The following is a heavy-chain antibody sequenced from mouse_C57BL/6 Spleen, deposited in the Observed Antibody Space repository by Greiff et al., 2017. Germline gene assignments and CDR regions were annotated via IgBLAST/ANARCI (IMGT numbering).Heavy chain of an antibody. Sequence: QVQLKQPGAELVKPGASVKLSCKASGYTFTSYWMQWVKQRPGQGLEWIGEIDPSDSYTNYNQKFKGKATLTVDTSSSTAYMQLSSLTSEDSAVYYCARSGNSWFAYWGQGTLVTVSA. CDR1: GYTFTSYW. V-gene: IGHV1-50*01. D-gene: IGHD1-3*01. CDR3: ARSGNSWFAY. CDR2: IDPSDSYT. J-gene: IGHJ3*01.